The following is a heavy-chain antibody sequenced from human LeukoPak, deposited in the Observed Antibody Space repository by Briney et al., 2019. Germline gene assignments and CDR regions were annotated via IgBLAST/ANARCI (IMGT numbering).Heavy chain of an antibody. CDR3: ARFSTMVRGVIQNWFDP. J-gene: IGHJ5*02. CDR2: ISAYNGNT. V-gene: IGHV1-18*01. CDR1: GYTFTSYG. Sequence: ASVKVSCKASGYTFTSYGISWVRQAPGQGLEWMGWISAYNGNTNYAQKLQGRVTMTTDTSTSTAYMELSSLRSEDTAVYYCARFSTMVRGVIQNWFDPWGQGTLVTVFS. D-gene: IGHD3-10*01.